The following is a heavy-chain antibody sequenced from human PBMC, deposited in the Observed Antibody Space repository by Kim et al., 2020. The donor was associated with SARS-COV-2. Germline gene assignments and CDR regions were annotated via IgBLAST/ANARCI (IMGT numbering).Heavy chain of an antibody. CDR3: ARGFKYYYGSGSYLDY. CDR1: GYTFTSYD. CDR2: MNPNSGNT. V-gene: IGHV1-8*01. D-gene: IGHD3-10*01. Sequence: ASVKVSCKASGYTFTSYDINWVRQATGQGLEWMGWMNPNSGNTGYAQKFQGRVTMTRNTSISTAYMELSSLRSEDTAVYYCARGFKYYYGSGSYLDYWGQGTLVTVSS. J-gene: IGHJ4*02.